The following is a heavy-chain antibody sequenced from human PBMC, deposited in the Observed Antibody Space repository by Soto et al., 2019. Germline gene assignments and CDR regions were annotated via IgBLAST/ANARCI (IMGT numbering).Heavy chain of an antibody. CDR1: GYSFAGYW. Sequence: PGESLKISCKGSGYSFAGYWITWVRQKPGKGLEWMGRIGPSDSQTYYSPSFRGHVTISVTKSITTVFLQWSSLRASDTAMYYCARQIHDSDTGPNFQYYFDSWGRGTPVTVSS. V-gene: IGHV5-10-1*01. CDR2: IGPSDSQT. J-gene: IGHJ4*02. CDR3: ARQIHDSDTGPNFQYYFDS. D-gene: IGHD5-18*01.